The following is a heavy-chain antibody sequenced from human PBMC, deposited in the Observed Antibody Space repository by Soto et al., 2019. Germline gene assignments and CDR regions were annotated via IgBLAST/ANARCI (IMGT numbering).Heavy chain of an antibody. J-gene: IGHJ6*02. V-gene: IGHV3-30*09. CDR1: GFTYTDFA. D-gene: IGHD3-22*01. CDR3: ARRGCDSYYGIDV. CDR2: ISYDGGDK. Sequence: VQLVESGGGEVQPGRSLRLSCAASGFTYTDFALHWVRQAPGKGLEWVAIISYDGGDKYYADSVKGRCDISRANPKNTLYLEMNRLITEDTAVDFCARRGCDSYYGIDVWGQGTTVTVFS.